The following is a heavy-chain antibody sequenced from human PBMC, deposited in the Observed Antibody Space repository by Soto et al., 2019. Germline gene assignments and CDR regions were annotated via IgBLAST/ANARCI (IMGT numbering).Heavy chain of an antibody. CDR3: AREGPNWNYSLYYYYGMDV. V-gene: IGHV1-69*13. CDR1: GGTFSSYA. CDR2: IIPIFGTA. Sequence: VKVSCKASGGTFSSYAISWVRQAPGQGLEWMGGIIPIFGTANYAQKFQGRVTITADESTSTAYMELSSLRSEDTAVYYCAREGPNWNYSLYYYYGMDVWGQGTTVTVSS. J-gene: IGHJ6*02. D-gene: IGHD1-7*01.